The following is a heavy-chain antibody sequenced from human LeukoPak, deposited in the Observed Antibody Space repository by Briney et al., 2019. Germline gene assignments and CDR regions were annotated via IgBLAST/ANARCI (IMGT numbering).Heavy chain of an antibody. V-gene: IGHV3-30*18. D-gene: IGHD3-22*01. CDR1: GFTFSSYG. CDR3: AKGFAYYYDSSGYQIDY. Sequence: GGSLRLSCAASGFTFSSYGMHWVRQAPGKGLEWVAVISYDGSNKYYADSVKGRFTISRDNSKNTLYLQMNSLIAEDTAVYYCAKGFAYYYDSSGYQIDYWGQGTLVTVSS. CDR2: ISYDGSNK. J-gene: IGHJ4*02.